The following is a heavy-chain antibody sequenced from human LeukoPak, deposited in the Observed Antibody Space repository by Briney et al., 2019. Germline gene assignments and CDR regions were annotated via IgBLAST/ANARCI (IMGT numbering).Heavy chain of an antibody. J-gene: IGHJ4*02. V-gene: IGHV4-34*01. Sequence: SETLSLTCAVYGGSFSGYYWSWIRQPPGKGLEWIGEINHSGSTNYNPSLKSRVTISGDTSKNQFSLKLSSVTAADTAVYYCASRREVYSSGLDYWGQGTLVTVSS. D-gene: IGHD6-19*01. CDR3: ASRREVYSSGLDY. CDR2: INHSGST. CDR1: GGSFSGYY.